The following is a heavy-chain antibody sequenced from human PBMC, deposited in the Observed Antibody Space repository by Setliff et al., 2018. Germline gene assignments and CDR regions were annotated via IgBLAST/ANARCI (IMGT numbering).Heavy chain of an antibody. Sequence: ASVKVSCKGSGYTFSTYAIIWMRQAPGQGLEWMGYINTRTGEPMYAQGFTGRFVFSLDPSVSTAYLEISRLKAEDTAHYYCATGSLAIAGTGHWGQGTLVTVSS. D-gene: IGHD6-13*01. J-gene: IGHJ4*02. CDR3: ATGSLAIAGTGH. CDR2: INTRTGEP. CDR1: GYTFSTYA. V-gene: IGHV7-4-1*02.